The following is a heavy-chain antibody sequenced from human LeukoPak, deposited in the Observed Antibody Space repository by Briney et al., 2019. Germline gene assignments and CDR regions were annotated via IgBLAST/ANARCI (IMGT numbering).Heavy chain of an antibody. Sequence: GGSLRLSCAASGFTFSSHWKSWVRQAPGKGLEGVANIKQDGSEKYYVDSVKGRFTISRDNAKNSLYLQMNSLRAEDTAVYYCARAGGTYYGIAFDIWGQGTMVTVSS. D-gene: IGHD1-26*01. CDR3: ARAGGTYYGIAFDI. J-gene: IGHJ3*02. CDR2: IKQDGSEK. CDR1: GFTFSSHW. V-gene: IGHV3-7*01.